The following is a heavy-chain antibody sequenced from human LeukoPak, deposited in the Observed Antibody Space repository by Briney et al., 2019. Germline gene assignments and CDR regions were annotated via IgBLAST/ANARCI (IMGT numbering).Heavy chain of an antibody. J-gene: IGHJ4*02. CDR3: ARGGDYGDYDFDY. CDR2: ISSSGSTI. Sequence: GGSLRLSCAASGFTFSSYGMSWVRQAPGKGLEWVSYISSSGSTIYYADSVKGRFTISRDNAKNSLYLQMNSLRAEDTAVYYCARGGDYGDYDFDYWGQGTLVTVSS. D-gene: IGHD4-17*01. CDR1: GFTFSSYG. V-gene: IGHV3-48*04.